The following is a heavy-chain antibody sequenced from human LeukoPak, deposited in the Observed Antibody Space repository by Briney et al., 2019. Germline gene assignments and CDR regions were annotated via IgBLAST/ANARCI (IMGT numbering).Heavy chain of an antibody. CDR1: GFTFSSYG. D-gene: IGHD5-12*01. J-gene: IGHJ4*02. V-gene: IGHV3-30*18. Sequence: GGSLRLSCAASGFTFSSYGMHWVRQAPGKGLEWVAVISYDGSNKYYADSVKGRFTISRDNSKNTLYLQMNSLRAEDTAVYYCAKGDIVAISVYWGQGTLVTVSS. CDR2: ISYDGSNK. CDR3: AKGDIVAISVY.